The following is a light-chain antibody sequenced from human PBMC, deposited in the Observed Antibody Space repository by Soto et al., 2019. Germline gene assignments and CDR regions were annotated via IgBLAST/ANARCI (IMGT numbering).Light chain of an antibody. CDR2: DVN. CDR1: SSDVGTYNS. CDR3: SSCAGNYTVD. Sequence: QSALTQPRSVSGSPGQSVTISCTGTSSDVGTYNSVSWYQQHPGKAPKLIIYDVNKRPSGVPDRFSGSMSGNTASLTISGLQADDEADYHCSSCAGNYTVDFGGGTKLTVL. J-gene: IGLJ2*01. V-gene: IGLV2-11*01.